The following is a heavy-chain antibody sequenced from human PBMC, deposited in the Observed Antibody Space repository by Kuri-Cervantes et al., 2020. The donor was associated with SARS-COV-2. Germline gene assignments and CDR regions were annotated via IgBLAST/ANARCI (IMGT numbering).Heavy chain of an antibody. V-gene: IGHV3-23*01. CDR2: ISGSGGST. D-gene: IGHD6-19*01. J-gene: IGHJ4*02. CDR3: AKDRQWLVRYFDY. Sequence: GESLKISCAASGFTFSSYAMSWVRQAPGKGLEWVSAISGSGGSTYYADSVKGRFTISRDNSKNTLYLQMNSLRAEDTAVYYCAKDRQWLVRYFDYWGQGTLVTVSS. CDR1: GFTFSSYA.